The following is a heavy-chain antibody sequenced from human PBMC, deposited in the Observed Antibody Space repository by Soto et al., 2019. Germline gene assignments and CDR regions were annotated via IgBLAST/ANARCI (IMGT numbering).Heavy chain of an antibody. CDR1: GGTFSSYA. D-gene: IGHD6-13*01. J-gene: IGHJ6*02. CDR3: ARDIDIAASWLYGMAV. V-gene: IGHV1-69*01. CDR2: IIPIFGTA. Sequence: QVQLVQSGAEVKKPGSSVKVSCKASGGTFSSYAISWVRQAPGQGLEWMGGIIPIFGTANYAQKFQGRVTITADESTSTAYMELISLRSEDTAVYYCARDIDIAASWLYGMAVWGQGTTVTVS.